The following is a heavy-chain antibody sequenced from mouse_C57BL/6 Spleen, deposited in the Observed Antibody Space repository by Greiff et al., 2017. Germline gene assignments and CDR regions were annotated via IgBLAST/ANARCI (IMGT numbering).Heavy chain of an antibody. CDR2: FYPGSGSI. Sequence: VKLMESGAELVKPGASVKLSCKASGYTFTEYTIHWVKQRSGQGLEWIGWFYPGSGSIKYTEKFKDKATLTADKSSSTVYMELSRFTSEDSAVYFCARHEDRDIFAYWGQGTLVTVSA. CDR1: GYTFTEYT. D-gene: IGHD3-3*01. V-gene: IGHV1-62-2*01. CDR3: ARHEDRDIFAY. J-gene: IGHJ3*01.